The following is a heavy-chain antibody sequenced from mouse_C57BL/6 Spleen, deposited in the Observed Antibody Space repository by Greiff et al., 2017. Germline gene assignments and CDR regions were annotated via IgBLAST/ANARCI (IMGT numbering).Heavy chain of an antibody. J-gene: IGHJ3*01. Sequence: QVLLQQSGPELVKPGASVKISCKASGFAFSSSWMNWVQQRPGKGLEWIGRIYPGDGDTNSNGKFTGKAPLTAANSSSTAFMQLRLLTSEDSAVYFCATYESAWFAYWGQGTLVTVSA. CDR1: GFAFSSSW. D-gene: IGHD2-3*01. CDR3: ATYESAWFAY. CDR2: IYPGDGDT. V-gene: IGHV1-82*01.